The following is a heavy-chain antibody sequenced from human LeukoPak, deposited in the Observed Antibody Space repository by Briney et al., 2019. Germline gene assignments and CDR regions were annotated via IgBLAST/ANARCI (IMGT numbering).Heavy chain of an antibody. CDR1: GFTFSSYS. J-gene: IGHJ6*03. V-gene: IGHV3-21*01. CDR2: ISFNSSYI. D-gene: IGHD2-2*01. Sequence: PGRSVRLSCAASGFTFSSYSMNWVRQAPGKGLEWVSSISFNSSYIYYADSVKGRFTISRDKAKNSLYLQMNSLRAEDTAVYYCARALRDIVVVPAAIRGYYYYYMDVWGKGTTVSASS. CDR3: ARALRDIVVVPAAIRGYYYYYMDV.